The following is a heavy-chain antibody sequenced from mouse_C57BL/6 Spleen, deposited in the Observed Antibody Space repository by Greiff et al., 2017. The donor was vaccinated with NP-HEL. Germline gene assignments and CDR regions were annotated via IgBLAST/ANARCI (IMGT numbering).Heavy chain of an antibody. CDR1: GFTFSDYY. CDR3: ARPRLYDGYYVEFAY. J-gene: IGHJ3*01. D-gene: IGHD2-3*01. Sequence: EVKLMESGGGLVQPGGSLKLSCAASGFTFSDYYMYWVRQTPEKRLEWVAYISNGGGSTYYPDTLKGRFTISGDNSKNTLYLQMGRLKSEDTAMYYCARPRLYDGYYVEFAYWGQGTLVTVSA. V-gene: IGHV5-12*01. CDR2: ISNGGGST.